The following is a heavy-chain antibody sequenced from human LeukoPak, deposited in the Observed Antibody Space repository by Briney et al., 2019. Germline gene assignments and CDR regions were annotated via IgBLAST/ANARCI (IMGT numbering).Heavy chain of an antibody. CDR1: GDSISSYY. V-gene: IGHV4-59*01. CDR3: ARVHYDSSGYYYYFDY. D-gene: IGHD3-22*01. Sequence: SETLFLTCTVSGDSISSYYWSWIRQPPGKGLEWIGYIYYSGSTNYNPSLKSRVFISIDTSKNQFSLNLSSVTAADTAVYFCARVHYDSSGYYYYFDYWGQGTLVTVSS. CDR2: IYYSGST. J-gene: IGHJ4*02.